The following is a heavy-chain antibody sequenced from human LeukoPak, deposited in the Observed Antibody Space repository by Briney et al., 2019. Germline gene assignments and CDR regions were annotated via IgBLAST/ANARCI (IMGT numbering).Heavy chain of an antibody. D-gene: IGHD3-10*01. CDR1: GYAFTSYY. V-gene: IGHV1-46*01. CDR2: INPSGGST. CDR3: ARDSARGALSYYFDY. J-gene: IGHJ4*02. Sequence: GASVKVSCKASGYAFTSYYMHWVRQAPGQGLEWMGIINPSGGSTSYAQKFQGRVTMTRDTSTSTVYMELSSLRSEDTAVYYCARDSARGALSYYFDYWGQGTLVTVSS.